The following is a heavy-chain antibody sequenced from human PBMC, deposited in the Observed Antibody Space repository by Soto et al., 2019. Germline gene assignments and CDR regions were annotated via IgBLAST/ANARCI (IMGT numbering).Heavy chain of an antibody. CDR2: IGTAGDT. D-gene: IGHD3-10*01. CDR1: GFTFSSYD. J-gene: IGHJ4*02. Sequence: PGGSLRLSGASSGFTFSSYDMHCVRQATGKGLEWVSAIGTAGDTYYPGSVKGRFTISRENAKNSLYLQMNSLRAGDTAVYYCARARVLRAEFEYWGQGTLVTVSS. V-gene: IGHV3-13*01. CDR3: ARARVLRAEFEY.